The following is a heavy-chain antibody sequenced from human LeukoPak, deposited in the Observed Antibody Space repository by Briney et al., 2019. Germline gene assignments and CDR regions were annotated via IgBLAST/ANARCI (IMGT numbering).Heavy chain of an antibody. Sequence: GGSLRLSCAASGFTFSGYSMNWVRQAPGKGLEWVSSISSSSSYIYYADSVKGRFTISRDNAKNSLYLQMNSLRAEDTAVYYCARERGVYDSSGFIDYWGQGTLVTVSS. CDR2: ISSSSSYI. D-gene: IGHD3-22*01. CDR1: GFTFSGYS. CDR3: ARERGVYDSSGFIDY. V-gene: IGHV3-21*01. J-gene: IGHJ4*02.